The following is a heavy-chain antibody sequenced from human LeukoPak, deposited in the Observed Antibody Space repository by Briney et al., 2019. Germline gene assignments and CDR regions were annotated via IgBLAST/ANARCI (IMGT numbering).Heavy chain of an antibody. J-gene: IGHJ5*02. CDR1: GGSFSGYY. CDR3: ARWIRRYQLPSRRGGFDP. Sequence: SETLSLTCAVYGGSFSGYYWSWIRQPPGKGLEWIGEINHSGSTNYNPSLKSRVTISVDTSKNQFSLKLSSVTAADTAVYYCARWIRRYQLPSRRGGFDPWGQGTLVTVSS. D-gene: IGHD2-2*01. CDR2: INHSGST. V-gene: IGHV4-34*01.